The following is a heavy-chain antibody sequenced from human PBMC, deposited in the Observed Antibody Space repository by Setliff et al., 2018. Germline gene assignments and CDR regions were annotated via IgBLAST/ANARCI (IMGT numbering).Heavy chain of an antibody. D-gene: IGHD6-19*01. CDR3: ARGETSSGWYIYYYYMDV. V-gene: IGHV4-61*01. J-gene: IGHJ6*03. CDR2: IYYSGST. Sequence: SETLSLTCTVSGGSVSSGSYYWSWIRQPPGKGLEWIGYIYYSGSTNYNPSLKSRVTISVDTSKNQFSLKLSSVTAADTAVYYCARGETSSGWYIYYYYMDVWGKGTTVTAP. CDR1: GGSVSSGSYY.